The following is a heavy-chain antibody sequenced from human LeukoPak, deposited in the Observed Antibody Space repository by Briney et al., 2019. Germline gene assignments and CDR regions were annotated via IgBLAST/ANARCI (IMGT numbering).Heavy chain of an antibody. CDR3: ARKYSSGWYNWFDP. Sequence: PLASVKVSCKASGYTFTSYDINWVRQAPGQGLEWMGWMNPNSGNTGYAQKFQGRVTITRNTSISTAYMELSSLRSEDTAVYYCARKYSSGWYNWFDPWGQGTLVTVSS. J-gene: IGHJ5*02. D-gene: IGHD6-19*01. CDR1: GYTFTSYD. V-gene: IGHV1-8*01. CDR2: MNPNSGNT.